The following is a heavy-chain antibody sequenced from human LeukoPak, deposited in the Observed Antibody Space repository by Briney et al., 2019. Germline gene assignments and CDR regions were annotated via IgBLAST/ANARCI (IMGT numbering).Heavy chain of an antibody. Sequence: GGSLRLSCAASGFTFSSYAMSWVRQAPGKGLEWVSYISSGGSTIYYADSVKGRFTISRDNAKNSLYLQMNSLRAEDTAVYYCARDVCGGDCYSAFDIWGQGTMVTVSS. J-gene: IGHJ3*02. D-gene: IGHD2-21*01. CDR1: GFTFSSYA. CDR3: ARDVCGGDCYSAFDI. V-gene: IGHV3-48*01. CDR2: ISSGGSTI.